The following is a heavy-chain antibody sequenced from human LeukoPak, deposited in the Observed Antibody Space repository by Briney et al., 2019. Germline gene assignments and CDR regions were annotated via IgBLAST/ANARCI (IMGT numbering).Heavy chain of an antibody. CDR2: IYYSGST. J-gene: IGHJ6*03. CDR1: SGSISRYY. V-gene: IGHV4-59*01. D-gene: IGHD3-3*01. CDR3: ARSQYDVWSSVDYYYYMDV. Sequence: SETLSLTCTVSSGSISRYYWSWIRQPPGKALEWIGYIYYSGSTKYNPSLKSRVTISLDTSKNQFSLKLSSVTAADTAVYYCARSQYDVWSSVDYYYYMDVWGKGTTVTVSS.